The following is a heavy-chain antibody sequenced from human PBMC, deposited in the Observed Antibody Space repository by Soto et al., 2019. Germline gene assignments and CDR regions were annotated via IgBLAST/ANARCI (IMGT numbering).Heavy chain of an antibody. CDR3: ASGYCFSSSCSYLDL. D-gene: IGHD2-2*01. Sequence: QVQLQESGPGLVKPSQTLSLTCTVSGGSIDSYGSYWSWIRQSPGEGLEWLGYIYYSGTTYYNPSLKSRVSISLDTSKNQFSLKLSSVTAADTAIYYCASGYCFSSSCSYLDLWGRGTLVTVSS. J-gene: IGHJ2*01. CDR2: IYYSGTT. V-gene: IGHV4-31*03. CDR1: GGSIDSYGSY.